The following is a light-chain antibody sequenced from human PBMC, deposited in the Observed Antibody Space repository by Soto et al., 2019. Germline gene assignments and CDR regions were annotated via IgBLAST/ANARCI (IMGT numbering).Light chain of an antibody. J-gene: IGLJ1*01. V-gene: IGLV2-8*01. Sequence: QSVLTQPPSASGSPGQSVTISCTGTSSDVGGYDYVSWYQQRPGKAPKLWIPEVTKRPSGVPDRFSGSKSGNTASLTVSGLQAEDEADYYCSSYAGRTLYVFGTGTKVTVL. CDR1: SSDVGGYDY. CDR2: EVT. CDR3: SSYAGRTLYV.